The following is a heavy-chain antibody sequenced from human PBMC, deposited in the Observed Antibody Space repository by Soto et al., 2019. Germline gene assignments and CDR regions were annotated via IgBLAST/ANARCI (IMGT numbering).Heavy chain of an antibody. J-gene: IGHJ6*03. CDR3: ARADLYYDILTGYSPNYYYMDV. V-gene: IGHV3-23*01. CDR2: ISGSGSST. CDR1: GFTFSSYV. Sequence: PGGSLSLSCAASGFTFSSYVMSWVRQAPGKGLEWVSAISGSGSSTYYADTVKGRFTISRDNSKNTLYLQMNSLRAEDTAVYYCARADLYYDILTGYSPNYYYMDVWGKGTTVTVSS. D-gene: IGHD3-9*01.